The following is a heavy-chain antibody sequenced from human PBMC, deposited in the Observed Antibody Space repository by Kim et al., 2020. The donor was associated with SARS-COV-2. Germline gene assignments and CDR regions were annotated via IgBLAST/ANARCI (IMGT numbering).Heavy chain of an antibody. CDR2: INHSGST. V-gene: IGHV4-34*01. CDR1: GGSFSGYY. Sequence: SETLSLTCAVYGGSFSGYYWSWIRQPPGKGLEWIGEINHSGSTNYNPSLKSRLTISVDTSENQFSLKLSSVTAADTAVYYCARPSYVWGSYRYSYFDYWGQGPLVPVSS. J-gene: IGHJ4*02. D-gene: IGHD3-16*02. CDR3: ARPSYVWGSYRYSYFDY.